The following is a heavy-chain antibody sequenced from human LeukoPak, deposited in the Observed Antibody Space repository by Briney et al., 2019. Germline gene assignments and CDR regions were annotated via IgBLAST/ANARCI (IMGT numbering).Heavy chain of an antibody. D-gene: IGHD3-10*01. V-gene: IGHV1-3*01. Sequence: GASVKVSCKASEYTFTDYAINWVRQAPGQRLEWMGWINAGNGNTRYSQKFQGRVTITADESTSTAYMELSSLRSEDTAVYYCASDGSGSSNFDYWGQGTLVTVSS. CDR1: EYTFTDYA. J-gene: IGHJ4*02. CDR2: INAGNGNT. CDR3: ASDGSGSSNFDY.